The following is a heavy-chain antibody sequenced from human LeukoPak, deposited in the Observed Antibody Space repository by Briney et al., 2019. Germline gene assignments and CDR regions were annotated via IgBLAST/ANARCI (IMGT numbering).Heavy chain of an antibody. CDR1: GFTFSSYG. CDR3: ARERVQLWSTFDY. J-gene: IGHJ4*02. V-gene: IGHV3-30*02. CDR2: IRYDGSNK. Sequence: PGGSLRLSCAASGFTFSSYGMHWVRQAPGKGLEWVAFIRYDGSNKYYADSVKGRFTISRDNSKNTLYLQMNSLRAEDTAVYYCARERVQLWSTFDYWGQGTLVTVSS. D-gene: IGHD5-18*01.